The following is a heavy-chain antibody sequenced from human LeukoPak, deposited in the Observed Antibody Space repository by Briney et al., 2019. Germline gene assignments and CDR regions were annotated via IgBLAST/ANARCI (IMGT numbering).Heavy chain of an antibody. V-gene: IGHV3-23*01. CDR3: VTSSAYY. CDR1: GFTFSSYA. D-gene: IGHD2-2*01. CDR2: ISGSGAGT. Sequence: GGSLRLSCAASGFTFSSYAMSWVRQAPGKGLEWVSAISGSGAGTHYADSVKGRFTISRDTSKNTLYLQMNSLRAEDTAVYYCVTSSAYYWGQGTLVTVSS. J-gene: IGHJ4*02.